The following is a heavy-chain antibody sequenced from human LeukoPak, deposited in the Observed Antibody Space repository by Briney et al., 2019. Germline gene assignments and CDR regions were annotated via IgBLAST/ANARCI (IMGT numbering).Heavy chain of an antibody. Sequence: GGSLRLSCAASGLTFSSYAMSWVRQAPGKGLEWVSIISGSDGSTYYADSLKGRFTISRDNSKNTLYLQMNSLRAEDTAVYYCAKRGDSSGYYAFDYWGQGTLVTVSS. J-gene: IGHJ4*02. CDR1: GLTFSSYA. D-gene: IGHD3-22*01. CDR2: ISGSDGST. CDR3: AKRGDSSGYYAFDY. V-gene: IGHV3-23*01.